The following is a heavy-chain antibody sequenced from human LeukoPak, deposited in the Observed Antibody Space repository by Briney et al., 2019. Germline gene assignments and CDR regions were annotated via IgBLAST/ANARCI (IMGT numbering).Heavy chain of an antibody. Sequence: SVKVSCKASGGTFSSYAISWVRQAPGQGLEWMGGIIPIFGTANYAQKFQGRVTITADKSTSTAYMELSSLRSEDTAMYYCARYSYRGHHYDSSGIDYWGQGTLVTVSS. D-gene: IGHD3-22*01. J-gene: IGHJ4*02. V-gene: IGHV1-69*06. CDR2: IIPIFGTA. CDR1: GGTFSSYA. CDR3: ARYSYRGHHYDSSGIDY.